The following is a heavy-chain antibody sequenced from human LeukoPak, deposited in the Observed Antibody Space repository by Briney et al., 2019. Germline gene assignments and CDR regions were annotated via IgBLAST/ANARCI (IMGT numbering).Heavy chain of an antibody. CDR1: GYTLTELS. V-gene: IGHV1-24*01. CDR3: ATTRGDYDILTGYYNNYFDY. Sequence: ASVKVSCKVSGYTLTELSMHWVRQAPGKGLEWMGGFDPEDGETIYAQKFQGRVTMTEDTSTDTAYMELSSLRSEDTAVYYCATTRGDYDILTGYYNNYFDYWGQGTLVTVSS. J-gene: IGHJ4*02. CDR2: FDPEDGET. D-gene: IGHD3-9*01.